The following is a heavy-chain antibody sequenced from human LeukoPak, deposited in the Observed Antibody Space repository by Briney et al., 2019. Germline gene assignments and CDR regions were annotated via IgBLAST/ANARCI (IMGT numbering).Heavy chain of an antibody. CDR1: GYSISSGYY. CDR3: ARQGAWELLDAFEI. D-gene: IGHD1-26*01. V-gene: IGHV4-38-2*01. CDR2: IYHSGST. Sequence: PSETLSLTCAVSGYSISSGYYWGWIRQPPGKGLEWIGSIYHSGSTYYNPSLKSRVTISVDTSKNQFSLKLSSVTAADTAVYYCARQGAWELLDAFEICGQGTMVTVSS. J-gene: IGHJ3*02.